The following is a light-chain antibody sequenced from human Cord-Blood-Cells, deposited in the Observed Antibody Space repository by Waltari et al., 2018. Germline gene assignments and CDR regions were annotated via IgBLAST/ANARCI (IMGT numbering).Light chain of an antibody. CDR3: AAWDDSRVV. V-gene: IGLV1-44*01. Sequence: QSVLTQPPSASGTPGQRVTISCSGSSSNIGSNTVNWYQQLPGTAPKLLIYSNNQRPSGAPDRFSGSKSGTSASLAISGLQSEDEADYYCAAWDDSRVVFGGGTKLTVL. CDR2: SNN. CDR1: SSNIGSNT. J-gene: IGLJ2*01.